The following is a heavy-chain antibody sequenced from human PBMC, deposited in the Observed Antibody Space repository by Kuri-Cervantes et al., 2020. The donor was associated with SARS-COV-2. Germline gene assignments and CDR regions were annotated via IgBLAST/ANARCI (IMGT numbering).Heavy chain of an antibody. CDR2: ISGSGGST. Sequence: GGSLRLSCAASGFTFDDYAMHWVRQAPGKGLEWVSAISGSGGSTYYADSAKGRFTISRDNSKNTLYLQMNSLRAEDTAVYYCAKADWANYYYYYGMDVWGQGTTVTVSS. V-gene: IGHV3-23*01. J-gene: IGHJ6*02. D-gene: IGHD3-9*01. CDR1: GFTFDDYA. CDR3: AKADWANYYYYYGMDV.